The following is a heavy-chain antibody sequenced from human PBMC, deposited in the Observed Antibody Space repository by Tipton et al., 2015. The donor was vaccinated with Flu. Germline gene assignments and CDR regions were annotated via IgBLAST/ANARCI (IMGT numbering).Heavy chain of an antibody. CDR2: INHSGST. Sequence: TLSLTCAVYGGSFSGYYWSWIRQPPGKGLEWIGEINHSGSTNYNPSLKSRVTISVDTSKNQFSLKLSSVTAADTAVYYCARFAGKFDFWIGYYKGHYYYYYGMDVWGQGTTVTVSS. CDR3: ARFAGKFDFWIGYYKGHYYYYYGMDV. J-gene: IGHJ6*02. CDR1: GGSFSGYY. D-gene: IGHD3-3*01. V-gene: IGHV4-34*01.